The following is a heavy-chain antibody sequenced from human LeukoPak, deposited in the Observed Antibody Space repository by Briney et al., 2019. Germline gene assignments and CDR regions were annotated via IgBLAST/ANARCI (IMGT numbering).Heavy chain of an antibody. Sequence: EASVTVSCKASGYTFTGYYLHWVRQAPGQGLEWMGWINSNNGATTYAQKFQGRVTVTRDTSISTAYMELSSLKSDDTAVYYCARGGSPTLGYWGQGTLVTVSS. J-gene: IGHJ4*02. V-gene: IGHV1-2*02. CDR1: GYTFTGYY. CDR3: ARGGSPTLGY. D-gene: IGHD1-26*01. CDR2: INSNNGAT.